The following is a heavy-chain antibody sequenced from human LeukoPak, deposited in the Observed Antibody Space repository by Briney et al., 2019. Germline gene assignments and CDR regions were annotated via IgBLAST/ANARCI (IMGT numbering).Heavy chain of an antibody. CDR2: ISYDGSNK. Sequence: GGSLRLSCAASGFTFSNYGMNWVRQAPGKGLEWVAVISYDGSNKYYADSVNGRFTISRDNSKNTLYLQMNSLRAEDTPVYYCAKVFFTMIVVVTIDYWSQGTLVTVSS. V-gene: IGHV3-30*18. CDR1: GFTFSNYG. CDR3: AKVFFTMIVVVTIDY. D-gene: IGHD3-22*01. J-gene: IGHJ4*02.